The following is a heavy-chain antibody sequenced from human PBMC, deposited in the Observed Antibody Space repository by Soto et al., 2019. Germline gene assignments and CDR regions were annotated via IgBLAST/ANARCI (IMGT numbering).Heavy chain of an antibody. V-gene: IGHV1-69*04. CDR1: GGTFSSYT. Sequence: SVKVSCKASGGTFSSYTISWVRQAPGQGLEWMGRIIPILGIANYAQKFQGRVTVTADKSTSTAYMELSSLRSEDTAVYYCAREYYGSGSYYPSLDYWGQGTLVTVSS. J-gene: IGHJ4*02. D-gene: IGHD3-10*01. CDR2: IIPILGIA. CDR3: AREYYGSGSYYPSLDY.